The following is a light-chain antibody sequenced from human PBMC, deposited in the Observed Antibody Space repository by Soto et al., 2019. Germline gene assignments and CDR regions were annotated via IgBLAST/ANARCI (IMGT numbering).Light chain of an antibody. CDR2: DAY. Sequence: EIVLTQSPATLSLSPGERVTLSCRASQTLGNSLAWYQQKPGQPPRLLIYDAYARATGIPARFSGSGSGTDFTLPISSLETEDFGIYYCQQRSSWPLTVGGGTKVEIK. CDR3: QQRSSWPLT. J-gene: IGKJ4*01. CDR1: QTLGNS. V-gene: IGKV3-11*01.